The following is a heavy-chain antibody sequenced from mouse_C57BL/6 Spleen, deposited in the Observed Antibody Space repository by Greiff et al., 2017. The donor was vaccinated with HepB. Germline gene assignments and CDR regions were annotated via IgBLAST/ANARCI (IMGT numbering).Heavy chain of an antibody. CDR3: ARQVSRNDYEYYFDY. D-gene: IGHD2-4*01. V-gene: IGHV5-9*01. CDR1: GFTFSSYT. CDR2: ISGGGGNT. J-gene: IGHJ2*01. Sequence: EVQGVESGGGLVKPGGSLKLSCAASGFTFSSYTMSWVRQTPEKRLEWVATISGGGGNTYYPDSVKGRFTISRDNAKNTLYLQMSSLRSEDTALYYCARQVSRNDYEYYFDYWGQGTTLTVSS.